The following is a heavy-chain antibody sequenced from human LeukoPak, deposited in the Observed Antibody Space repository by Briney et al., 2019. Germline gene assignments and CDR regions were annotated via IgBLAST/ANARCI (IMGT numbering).Heavy chain of an antibody. V-gene: IGHV4-59*01. CDR1: GGSLSSYY. D-gene: IGHD3-16*01. CDR2: IYYSVST. Sequence: PSETLSLTCTVSGGSLSSYYWSWIRQPPGKGLEWIGYIYYSVSTNYNPSLKSRVTISVDTSKNQFSLKLSSVTAADTAVYYCARETSQKGAHYMDVWGKGTTVTISS. J-gene: IGHJ6*03. CDR3: ARETSQKGAHYMDV.